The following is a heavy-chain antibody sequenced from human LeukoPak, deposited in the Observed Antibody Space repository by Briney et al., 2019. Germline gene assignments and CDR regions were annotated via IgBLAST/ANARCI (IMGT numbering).Heavy chain of an antibody. CDR2: IYTSGST. D-gene: IGHD6-13*01. CDR3: ARRSSSSSWYYFDY. J-gene: IGHJ4*02. Sequence: QPSQTLSLTCTVSGGSISSGSYYWSWIRQPAGKGLEWIGRIYTSGSTNYNPSLKSRVTMSVDTSKNQFSLKLSSVTAADTAVYYCARRSSSSSWYYFDYWGQGTLVTVSS. CDR1: GGSISSGSYY. V-gene: IGHV4-61*02.